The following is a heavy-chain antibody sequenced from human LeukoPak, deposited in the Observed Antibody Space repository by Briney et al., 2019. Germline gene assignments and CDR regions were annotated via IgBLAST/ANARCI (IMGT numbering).Heavy chain of an antibody. CDR1: GYSFTSGHY. Sequence: PSETLSLTCSVSGYSFTSGHYWGWIRQPPGKGLEWIANIYHTGSAHYNPSLKSRVTISVDTSKNQFSLKLSSVTAADTAVYYCARRRVTIFGVVIIPTYYMDVWGKGTTVTVSS. D-gene: IGHD3-3*01. CDR2: IYHTGSA. J-gene: IGHJ6*03. V-gene: IGHV4-38-2*01. CDR3: ARRRVTIFGVVIIPTYYMDV.